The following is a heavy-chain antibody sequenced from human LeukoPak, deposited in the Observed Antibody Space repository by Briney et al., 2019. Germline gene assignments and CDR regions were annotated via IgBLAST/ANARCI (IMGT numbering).Heavy chain of an antibody. Sequence: GASVTVSCKASGYSLTTYYMHWVRQAPGQGLEWMAIINPSGCGTKYAQKFQGRVTMTRDTPTNTVYMELSSLRTEDTAVYYCASVYLYGMDVWGQGTTVTVSS. CDR3: ASVYLYGMDV. D-gene: IGHD2-8*01. J-gene: IGHJ6*02. CDR1: GYSLTTYY. V-gene: IGHV1-46*01. CDR2: INPSGCGT.